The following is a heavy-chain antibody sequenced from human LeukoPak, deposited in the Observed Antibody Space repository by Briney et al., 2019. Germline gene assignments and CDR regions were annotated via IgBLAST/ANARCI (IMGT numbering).Heavy chain of an antibody. Sequence: GGSLRLSCAASGFTFSSYGMHWVRQAPGKGLEWVSYISSSSSTIYYADSVKGRFTISRDNAKNSLYLQMNSLRDEDTAVYYCVRERLTYYYDSSGPYYFDNWGQGTLVTVSS. D-gene: IGHD3-22*01. CDR1: GFTFSSYG. V-gene: IGHV3-48*02. CDR3: VRERLTYYYDSSGPYYFDN. CDR2: ISSSSSTI. J-gene: IGHJ4*02.